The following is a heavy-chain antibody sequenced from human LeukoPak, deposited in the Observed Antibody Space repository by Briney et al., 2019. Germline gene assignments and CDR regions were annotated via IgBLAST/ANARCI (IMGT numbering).Heavy chain of an antibody. CDR2: ISSSSSYI. V-gene: IGHV3-21*01. CDR3: AREDPSYGFDY. CDR1: GLTFSRYS. D-gene: IGHD5-18*01. J-gene: IGHJ4*02. Sequence: PGGPLTLSCAASGLTFSRYSMNWVRQAPGRGGGWVSSISSSSSYIYYADSVKGRFTISRDNAKNSLYLQMDSLRAEDTAVYYCAREDPSYGFDYWGQGTLVTVSS.